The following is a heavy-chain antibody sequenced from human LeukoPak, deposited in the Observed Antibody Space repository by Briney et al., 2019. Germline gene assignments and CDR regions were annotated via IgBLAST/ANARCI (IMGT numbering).Heavy chain of an antibody. J-gene: IGHJ4*02. CDR2: IYTSGST. Sequence: PSETLSLTCTVSGGSISSYYWSWIRQPAGKGLEWIGRIYTSGSTNYNPSLKSRVTMSVDTSKNQFSLKLSSVTAADTAVYYCARDPTPYDSSGYLFDYWGQGTLVTVSS. CDR3: ARDPTPYDSSGYLFDY. V-gene: IGHV4-4*07. D-gene: IGHD3-22*01. CDR1: GGSISSYY.